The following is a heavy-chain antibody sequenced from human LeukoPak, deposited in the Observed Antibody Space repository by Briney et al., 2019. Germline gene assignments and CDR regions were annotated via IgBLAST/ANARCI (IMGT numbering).Heavy chain of an antibody. CDR2: IYTSGST. Sequence: PSETLSLTXTVSGGSISSYYWSWIRQPAGKGLEWIARIYTSGSTNYNPSLKSRVTMSVDTSKNQFSLKLSSVTAADTAVYYCARPGYNWNGGLDCWGQGTLVTVSS. CDR3: ARPGYNWNGGLDC. D-gene: IGHD1-1*01. CDR1: GGSISSYY. J-gene: IGHJ4*02. V-gene: IGHV4-4*07.